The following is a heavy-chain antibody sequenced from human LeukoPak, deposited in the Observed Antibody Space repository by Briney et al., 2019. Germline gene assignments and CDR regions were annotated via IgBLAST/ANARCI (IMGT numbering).Heavy chain of an antibody. CDR1: GYTFTGYN. J-gene: IGHJ4*02. CDR2: INPNSGGT. Sequence: ASVTVSFKASGYTFTGYNIYWVRQAPGQRLEWMAWINPNSGGTDYAQKFQGRVTVTRDTSISTAYMELSSLRSDDTAVYYCAKDRNSGNYYFDYWGQGTLVTVSS. V-gene: IGHV1-2*02. CDR3: AKDRNSGNYYFDY. D-gene: IGHD1-26*01.